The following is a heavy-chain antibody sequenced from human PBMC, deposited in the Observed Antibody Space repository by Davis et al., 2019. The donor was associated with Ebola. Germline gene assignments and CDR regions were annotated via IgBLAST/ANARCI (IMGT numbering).Heavy chain of an antibody. CDR2: IYHSGST. V-gene: IGHV4-4*02. J-gene: IGHJ2*01. CDR3: ARRRGTYPDWYLDL. Sequence: SETLSLTCAVSGGSISSSNWWSWVRQPPGKGLEWIGEIYHSGSTNYNPSLKSRVTISVDKSKNQFSLKLSSVTAADTAVYYCARRRGTYPDWYLDLWGRGTLVIVSS. CDR1: GGSISSSNW.